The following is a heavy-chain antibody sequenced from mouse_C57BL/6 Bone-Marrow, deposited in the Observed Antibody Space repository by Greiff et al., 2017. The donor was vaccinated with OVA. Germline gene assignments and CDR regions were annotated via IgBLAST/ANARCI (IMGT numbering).Heavy chain of an antibody. V-gene: IGHV1-15*01. CDR3: TGWLRGAVDY. CDR2: FDPETGGT. Sequence: QVQLQQSGAELVRPGASVTLSCKASGYTFTDYEMHWVKQTPVHGLEWIGAFDPETGGTAYNQKFKGKAILTADKSSSTAYMELRSLTSEDSAVYYCTGWLRGAVDYWGEGTSVTVSS. D-gene: IGHD2-2*01. CDR1: GYTFTDYE. J-gene: IGHJ4*01.